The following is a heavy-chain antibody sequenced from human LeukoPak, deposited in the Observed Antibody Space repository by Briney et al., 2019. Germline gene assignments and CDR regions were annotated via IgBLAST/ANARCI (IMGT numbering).Heavy chain of an antibody. CDR2: IRYDGSDS. Sequence: GGSLRLSCSAFGFTFGDYAFHWVRQAPGKGLEWLAFIRYDGSDSYYADSVKGRFTISRDNSKKTLYLQMDSLRTEDTAFYYCALIGVVIPPDTYDVWGQGTLVTVSS. CDR3: ALIGVVIPPDTYDV. CDR1: GFTFGDYA. D-gene: IGHD2-21*01. J-gene: IGHJ3*01. V-gene: IGHV3-30*02.